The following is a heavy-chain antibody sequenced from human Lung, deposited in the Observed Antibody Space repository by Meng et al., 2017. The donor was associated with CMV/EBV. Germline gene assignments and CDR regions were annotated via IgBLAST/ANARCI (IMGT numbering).Heavy chain of an antibody. CDR2: INHSGST. CDR1: GWSFSGYY. V-gene: IGHV4-34*01. J-gene: IGHJ4*02. CDR3: ARGIRDVLRHPKALAY. D-gene: IGHD3-3*01. Sequence: ESLKISCAVYGWSFSGYYWSWIRQHPGKGLEWIGEINHSGSTNYNPSPKSRVTISVDTSKNPFSLKLSSVTAADTAVYYCARGIRDVLRHPKALAYWGQGTLVTVSS.